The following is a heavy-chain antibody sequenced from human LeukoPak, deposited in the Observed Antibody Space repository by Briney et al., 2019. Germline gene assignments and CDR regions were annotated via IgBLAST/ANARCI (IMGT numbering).Heavy chain of an antibody. Sequence: SETLSLTCTVSGGSVSSGSYYWSWIRLPPGKGLEWIGYIHYDGSTNYIPSLKSRVTISAETSKNQFSLKLRSVTAADTAVYYCARETAGDYGDYGSRGVVDYWGQGILVTVSS. CDR1: GGSVSSGSYY. CDR2: IHYDGST. D-gene: IGHD4-17*01. CDR3: ARETAGDYGDYGSRGVVDY. J-gene: IGHJ4*02. V-gene: IGHV4-61*01.